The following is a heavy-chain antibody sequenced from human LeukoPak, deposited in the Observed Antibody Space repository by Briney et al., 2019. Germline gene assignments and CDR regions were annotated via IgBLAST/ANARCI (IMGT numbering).Heavy chain of an antibody. V-gene: IGHV1-18*01. CDR3: ARVPLGYFDY. J-gene: IGHJ4*02. CDR2: ISVYNGNT. CDR1: GYTFTNYG. Sequence: ASVKVSCKASGYTFTNYGISWVRQAPGQGLEWMGWISVYNGNTNYAQKLQGRVTMTTDSSTSTAYMELRSLRSDDTAVYYCARVPLGYFDYWGQGTLVTVSS.